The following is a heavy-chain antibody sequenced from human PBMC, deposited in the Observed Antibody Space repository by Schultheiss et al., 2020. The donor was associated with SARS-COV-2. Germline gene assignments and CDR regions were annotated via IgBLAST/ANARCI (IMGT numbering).Heavy chain of an antibody. CDR3: ARDLPVVGAPGFDF. Sequence: SETLSLTCAVSGGSISSSNWWSWVRQPPGKGLEWIGEIYHSGSTNYNPSLKSRVTISVDKSKNQFSLKLSSVTAADTAVYYCARDLPVVGAPGFDFWGQGTLVTVSS. V-gene: IGHV4-4*02. CDR2: IYHSGST. CDR1: GGSISSSNW. D-gene: IGHD1-26*01. J-gene: IGHJ4*02.